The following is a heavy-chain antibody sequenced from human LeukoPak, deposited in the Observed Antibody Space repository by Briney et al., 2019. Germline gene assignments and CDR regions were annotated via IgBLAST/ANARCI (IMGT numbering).Heavy chain of an antibody. CDR2: INWNGGST. D-gene: IGHD5-18*01. J-gene: IGHJ4*02. CDR3: ARATAMVTIAY. CDR1: GFTFSSYW. V-gene: IGHV3-20*04. Sequence: PGGSLRLSCAASGFTFSSYWMNWVRQAPGKGLEWVSGINWNGGSTGYADSVKGRFTISRDNAKNSLYLQMNSLRAEDTALYYCARATAMVTIAYWGQGTLVTVSS.